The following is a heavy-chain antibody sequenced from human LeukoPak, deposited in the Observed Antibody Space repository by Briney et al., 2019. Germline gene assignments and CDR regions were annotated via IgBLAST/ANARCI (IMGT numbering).Heavy chain of an antibody. D-gene: IGHD1-26*01. V-gene: IGHV3-23*01. Sequence: PGGSLRLSCAASGFTFSNYAMSWVRQAPGKGLEWVSTISIGDGSTNYADSVMGRFIISRDKSKNIMYLQMNSLRAEDTAVYYCAKLVGPPGYWGQGSLVTVSS. J-gene: IGHJ4*02. CDR1: GFTFSNYA. CDR3: AKLVGPPGY. CDR2: ISIGDGST.